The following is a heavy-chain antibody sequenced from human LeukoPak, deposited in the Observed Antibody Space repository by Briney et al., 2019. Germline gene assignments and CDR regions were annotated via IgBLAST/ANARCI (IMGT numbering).Heavy chain of an antibody. CDR1: GGSISSGGYY. V-gene: IGHV4-61*08. J-gene: IGHJ4*02. Sequence: SQTLSLTCTVSGGSISSGGYYWSWIRQPPGKGLEWIGYIYYSGSTNYNPSLKSRVTISVDTSKNQFSLKLSSVTAADTAVYYCARDRVGYYDSSEFDYWGQGTLVTVSS. CDR2: IYYSGST. D-gene: IGHD3-22*01. CDR3: ARDRVGYYDSSEFDY.